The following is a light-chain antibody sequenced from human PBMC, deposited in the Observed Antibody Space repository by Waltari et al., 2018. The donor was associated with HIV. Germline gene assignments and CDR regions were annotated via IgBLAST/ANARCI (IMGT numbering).Light chain of an antibody. CDR2: KND. J-gene: IGLJ2*01. CDR3: AAWDDIRSGWI. Sequence: QSVLTQTPSASGTPGQRVTISCSGSTSHIGNHYVYWFQQFPGTPPKVLIYKNDQRPSGVSDRFSASKSGTSASLAISGLRTEDESDFYCAAWDDIRSGWIFGGGTKLTVL. V-gene: IGLV1-47*01. CDR1: TSHIGNHY.